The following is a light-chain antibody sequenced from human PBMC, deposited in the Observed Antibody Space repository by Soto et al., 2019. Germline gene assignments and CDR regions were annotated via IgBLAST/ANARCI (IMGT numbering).Light chain of an antibody. CDR2: EVS. Sequence: SALTQPASVSGSPGQSITISCTGTSSDVGGYNYVSWYQQHPGKAPKLMIYEVSNRSSGVSNRFSGSKSGNTASLTISGLQAEDEADYYCSSYTSSSTLVFGGGTKLTVL. J-gene: IGLJ2*01. CDR3: SSYTSSSTLV. CDR1: SSDVGGYNY. V-gene: IGLV2-14*01.